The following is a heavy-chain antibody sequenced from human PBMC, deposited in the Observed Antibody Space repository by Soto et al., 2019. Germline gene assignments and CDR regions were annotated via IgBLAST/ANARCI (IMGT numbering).Heavy chain of an antibody. CDR1: EGSIRSSGYY. CDR3: ARLIVVVITDYYGMDV. Sequence: SETLCLTCSVAEGSIRSSGYYWGWINRPPGKGLEWIGSIYYSGSTYYNPSLKSRVTISVDTSKNQFSLKLSSVTAADTAVYYCARLIVVVITDYYGMDVWGQGTTVTVSS. V-gene: IGHV4-39*01. D-gene: IGHD3-22*01. CDR2: IYYSGST. J-gene: IGHJ6*02.